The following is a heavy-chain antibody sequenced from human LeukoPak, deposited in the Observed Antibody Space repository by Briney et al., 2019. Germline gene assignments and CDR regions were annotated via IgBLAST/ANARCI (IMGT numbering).Heavy chain of an antibody. V-gene: IGHV4-59*01. CDR3: ARTLSGIYGIDWFDP. Sequence: SETLSLTCAVYGGSISSYYWSWIRQPPGKRLEWIGYIYYNENTNYNPSLKSRVTISVDTSKNQFSLKLSSVTAADTAVYYCARTLSGIYGIDWFDPWGQGTLVTVSS. D-gene: IGHD1-26*01. CDR1: GGSISSYY. J-gene: IGHJ5*02. CDR2: IYYNENT.